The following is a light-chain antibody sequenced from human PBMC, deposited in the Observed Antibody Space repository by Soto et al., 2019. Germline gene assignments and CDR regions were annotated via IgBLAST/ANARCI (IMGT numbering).Light chain of an antibody. CDR1: SSDVGGYNY. CDR3: SSYTSSSTHFV. Sequence: QSALTQPASVSGSPGQSITISCTGTSSDVGGYNYVSWYQQHPGKAPKLMIYEVSNRPSGVSNRFSGSKSGNTASLTISGPQAEDEADYYCSSYTSSSTHFVFGTGTKLTVL. J-gene: IGLJ1*01. CDR2: EVS. V-gene: IGLV2-14*01.